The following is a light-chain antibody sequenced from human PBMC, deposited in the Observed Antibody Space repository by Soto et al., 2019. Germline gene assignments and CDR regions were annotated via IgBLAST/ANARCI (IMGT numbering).Light chain of an antibody. CDR2: AAS. CDR3: QQYKGYSTWT. J-gene: IGKJ1*01. Sequence: DIQMTQSPSSLSASVGDRVTITCRASQSISSYLNWYQQKPGEAPKLLIYAASSLQSGVPSRFSGSGSGTDFTLTISSLQPDDFATYYCQQYKGYSTWTFGQGTKVDIK. CDR1: QSISSY. V-gene: IGKV1-39*01.